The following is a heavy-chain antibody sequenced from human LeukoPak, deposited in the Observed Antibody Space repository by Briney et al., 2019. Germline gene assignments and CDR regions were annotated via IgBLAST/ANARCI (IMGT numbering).Heavy chain of an antibody. D-gene: IGHD3-22*01. J-gene: IGHJ4*02. CDR1: GFTFSSSW. CDR3: ARDPTNYCDSSGYYAAFDY. CDR2: IQQDGSEK. V-gene: IGHV3-7*01. Sequence: GGSLRLSCAASGFTFSSSWMSCVSHAPGKGMEWLSYIQQDGSEKYYVDSVKGRFTISRDNAKTSLYLQMNSLRADVTAVYYCARDPTNYCDSSGYYAAFDYWGQGTLVTVSS.